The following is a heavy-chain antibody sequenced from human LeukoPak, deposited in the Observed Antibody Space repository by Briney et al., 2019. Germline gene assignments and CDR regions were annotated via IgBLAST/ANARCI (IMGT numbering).Heavy chain of an antibody. CDR1: GGSISSGGYY. D-gene: IGHD6-13*01. CDR3: AGGIAAAGIAAPFDY. V-gene: IGHV4-61*08. CDR2: IYYSGST. Sequence: PSETLSLTCTVSGGSISSGGYYWSWIRQPPGKGLEWIGYIYYSGSTNYNPSLKSRVTISVDTSKNQFSLKLSSVTAADTAVYYCAGGIAAAGIAAPFDYWGQGTLVTVSS. J-gene: IGHJ4*02.